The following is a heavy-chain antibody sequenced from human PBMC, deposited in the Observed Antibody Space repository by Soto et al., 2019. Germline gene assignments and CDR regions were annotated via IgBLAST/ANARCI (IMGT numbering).Heavy chain of an antibody. CDR3: AREHRVVVFGVVPKRGFHYYGMDV. V-gene: IGHV3-7*03. J-gene: IGHJ6*02. D-gene: IGHD3-3*01. CDR1: GFTFRSYW. CDR2: IKEDGSEK. Sequence: GSLRLSCAASGFTFRSYWMSWVRQTPGKGLERVANIKEDGSEKNYVDSVKGRFIISRDNAKNSLYLQMNSLRAEDTAVYYCAREHRVVVFGVVPKRGFHYYGMDVWGQGTTVTVSS.